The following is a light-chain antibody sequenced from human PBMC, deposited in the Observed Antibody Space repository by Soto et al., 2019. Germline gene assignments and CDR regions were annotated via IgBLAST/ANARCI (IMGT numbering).Light chain of an antibody. CDR1: QGIRNY. J-gene: IGKJ1*01. Sequence: EVVLTQSPATLSLSPGERATLSCRASQGIRNYLAWYQQKPGQAPRLLIYDASNRATGIPARFSGSGSGTDFTLTISRLEPEDFAVYYCQQRSNWPAFGQGTKVDIK. V-gene: IGKV3-11*01. CDR3: QQRSNWPA. CDR2: DAS.